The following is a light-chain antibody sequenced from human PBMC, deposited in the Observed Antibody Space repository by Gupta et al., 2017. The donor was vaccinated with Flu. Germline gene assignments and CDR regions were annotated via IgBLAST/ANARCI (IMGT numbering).Light chain of an antibody. J-gene: IGKJ1*01. Sequence: GTLSLSPGERATRSCRASRSVNSNYLAWYQQKVGQAPRLLIYGASSRATGIPDRFSGSGSGTDFTLTISRLEPEDFAVFYCQQYGSSPLTFGQGTKVEIK. CDR1: RSVNSNY. V-gene: IGKV3-20*01. CDR2: GAS. CDR3: QQYGSSPLT.